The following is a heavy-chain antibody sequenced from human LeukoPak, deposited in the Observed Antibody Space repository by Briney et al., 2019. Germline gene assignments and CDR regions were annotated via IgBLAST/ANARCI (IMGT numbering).Heavy chain of an antibody. D-gene: IGHD6-19*01. CDR2: INHSGST. J-gene: IGHJ5*02. CDR1: GGSFGGYY. Sequence: SETLSLTCAVYGGSFGGYYWSWLRQPPGKGLEWIGEINHSGSTNYNPSLKSRVTISVDTSKNQFSLKLSSVTAADTAVYYCARSSGWYRGSWFDPWGQGTLVTVSS. CDR3: ARSSGWYRGSWFDP. V-gene: IGHV4-34*01.